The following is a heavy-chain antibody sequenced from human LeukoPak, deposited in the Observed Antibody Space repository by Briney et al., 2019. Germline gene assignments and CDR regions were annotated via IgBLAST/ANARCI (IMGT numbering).Heavy chain of an antibody. CDR1: GYTFTSYY. Sequence: ASVKVSCKASGYTFTSYYMHWVRQAPGQGLEWMGIINPSGGSTSYAQKFQGRVTMTRDMSTSTVYMELSSLRSEDTAVYYCARDGETRVGSHTNFDYWGQGTLVTVSS. D-gene: IGHD1-26*01. CDR2: INPSGGST. CDR3: ARDGETRVGSHTNFDY. J-gene: IGHJ4*02. V-gene: IGHV1-46*01.